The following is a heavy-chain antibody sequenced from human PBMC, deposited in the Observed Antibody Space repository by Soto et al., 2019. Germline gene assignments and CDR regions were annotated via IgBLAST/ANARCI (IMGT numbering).Heavy chain of an antibody. CDR1: GGSFSGYY. Sequence: SETLSLTCAVYGGSFSGYYWSWIRQPPGKGLEWIGEINHSGSTNYNPSLKSRVTISVDTSKNQFSLKLSSVTAADTAVYYCARTLWFGELLSYYYYYYGMDVWGQGTTVTVSS. CDR2: INHSGST. CDR3: ARTLWFGELLSYYYYYYGMDV. D-gene: IGHD3-10*01. J-gene: IGHJ6*02. V-gene: IGHV4-34*09.